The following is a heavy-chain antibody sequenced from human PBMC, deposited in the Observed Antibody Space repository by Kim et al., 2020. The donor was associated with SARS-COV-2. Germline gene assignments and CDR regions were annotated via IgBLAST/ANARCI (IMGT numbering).Heavy chain of an antibody. Sequence: SVKVSCKASGGTFNSYAISWVRQAPGQGLEWMGGITPVYGTVIYAQKFQGRVTITADKSTSTAYMELSSLRSKDTAVYFCAGGTGGYYSSSGFYGWYFDLWGRGTLVTVSS. CDR2: ITPVYGTV. CDR3: AGGTGGYYSSSGFYGWYFDL. CDR1: GGTFNSYA. D-gene: IGHD3-22*01. J-gene: IGHJ2*01. V-gene: IGHV1-69*06.